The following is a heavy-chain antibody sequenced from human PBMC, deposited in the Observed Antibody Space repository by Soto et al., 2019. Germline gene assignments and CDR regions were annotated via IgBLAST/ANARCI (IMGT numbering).Heavy chain of an antibody. CDR2: IHSDGITT. CDR1: GITFSNYW. J-gene: IGHJ4*02. Sequence: EVQVEESGGGLVQPGGSLRLSCAASGITFSNYWLEWVRQAPGKGLVWVSRIHSDGITTYYGDSVKGRFTISRDNAKSTVYPQMNSLGAEDTATYHCTLHKFDSSGYVSDYWGQGTLVTVSS. CDR3: TLHKFDSSGYVSDY. V-gene: IGHV3-74*01. D-gene: IGHD3-22*01.